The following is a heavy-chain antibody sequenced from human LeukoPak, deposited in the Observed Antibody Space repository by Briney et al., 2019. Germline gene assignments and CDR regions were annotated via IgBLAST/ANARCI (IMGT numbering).Heavy chain of an antibody. CDR1: GGSVSSGSYY. J-gene: IGHJ6*02. CDR2: IYYSGST. Sequence: PSETLSLTCTVSGGSVSSGSYYWSWIRQPPGKGLEWIGYIYYSGSTNYNPSLKSRVTISVDTSKNQFSLKLSSVTAADTAVYYCARGRLYCSSTSCQDSLYYYYGMDVWGQGTTVTVSS. D-gene: IGHD2-2*01. CDR3: ARGRLYCSSTSCQDSLYYYYGMDV. V-gene: IGHV4-61*01.